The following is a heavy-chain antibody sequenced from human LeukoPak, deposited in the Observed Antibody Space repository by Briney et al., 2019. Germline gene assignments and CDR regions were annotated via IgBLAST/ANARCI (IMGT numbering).Heavy chain of an antibody. Sequence: GGSLRLSCAASGFTFSSYWTHWVRQAPGKGLEWVSAISGSGGSIYYADSVKGRFTVSRDNSKNTLYLQMNTLRAEDTAVYYCAKDEDARPMYFQDWGQGTLVTVSS. CDR2: ISGSGGSI. CDR1: GFTFSSYW. V-gene: IGHV3-23*01. CDR3: AKDEDARPMYFQD. D-gene: IGHD3-10*02. J-gene: IGHJ1*01.